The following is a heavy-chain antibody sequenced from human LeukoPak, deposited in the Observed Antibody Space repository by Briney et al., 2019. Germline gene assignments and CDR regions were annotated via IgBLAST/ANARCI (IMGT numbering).Heavy chain of an antibody. V-gene: IGHV5-51*01. CDR1: GHRFTNHW. D-gene: IGHD1-26*01. CDR2: INLGDSDT. CDR3: ARRPYSGSPNWFDP. Sequence: RGESLKISCEVSGHRFTNHWIGWGRQMPGKGLEWMGIINLGDSDTKYSPSFQGQVTISLDKSISTAYLQWRSLKASDTAMYYCARRPYSGSPNWFDPWGQGTLVTVSS. J-gene: IGHJ5*02.